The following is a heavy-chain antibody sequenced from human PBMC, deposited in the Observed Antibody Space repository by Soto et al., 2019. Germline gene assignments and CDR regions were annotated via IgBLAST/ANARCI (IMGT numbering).Heavy chain of an antibody. CDR2: IYTSGST. Sequence: SETLSLTCTVSGGSISSYYWSWIRQPAGKGLEWIGRIYTSGSTNYNPSLKSRVTMSVDTSKSQFSLKLSSVTAADTAVYYCARDPSYSNYYYYYYGMDVWGQGTTVTVS. V-gene: IGHV4-4*07. CDR3: ARDPSYSNYYYYYYGMDV. D-gene: IGHD4-4*01. J-gene: IGHJ6*02. CDR1: GGSISSYY.